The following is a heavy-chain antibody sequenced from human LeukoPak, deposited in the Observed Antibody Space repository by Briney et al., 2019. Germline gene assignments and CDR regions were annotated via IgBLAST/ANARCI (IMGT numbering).Heavy chain of an antibody. D-gene: IGHD3-10*01. J-gene: IGHJ4*02. CDR3: AREMEGDYGSGTFFDL. V-gene: IGHV3-11*01. CDR2: ISDSGSTI. Sequence: PGGSLRLSCAASEFVFSDYYMSWIRQAPGEGLEWVSYISDSGSTIYYADSAKGRFTISRDNVKNSLYLQMNGLRAEDTAVYYCAREMEGDYGSGTFFDLWGQGNMVTVSS. CDR1: EFVFSDYY.